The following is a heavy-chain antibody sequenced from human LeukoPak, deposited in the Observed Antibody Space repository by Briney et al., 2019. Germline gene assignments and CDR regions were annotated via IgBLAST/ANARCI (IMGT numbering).Heavy chain of an antibody. J-gene: IGHJ3*02. CDR3: ARRQLSGWLRHDAFDI. Sequence: ASVKVSCKASGYTFTSYGISWVRQAPGQGLEWMGWISAYNGNTNYAQKLQGRVTMTTDTSTSTAYMELRSLRSDDTAVYYCARRQLSGWLRHDAFDIWGQGTMVTVSS. D-gene: IGHD6-19*01. V-gene: IGHV1-18*01. CDR1: GYTFTSYG. CDR2: ISAYNGNT.